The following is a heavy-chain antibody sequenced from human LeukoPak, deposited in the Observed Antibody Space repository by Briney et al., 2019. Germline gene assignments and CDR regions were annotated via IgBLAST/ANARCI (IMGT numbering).Heavy chain of an antibody. CDR3: ARNYYDSSGYRYYYYMDV. CDR1: GGSISSYY. D-gene: IGHD3-22*01. CDR2: IYYIGST. J-gene: IGHJ6*03. Sequence: PSETLSLTCTASGGSISSYYWSWIRQPPGKGLEWIGYIYYIGSTNYNPSLKSRVTISVDTSKDQFSLKLSSVTAADTAVYYCARNYYDSSGYRYYYYMDVWGKGTTVTVS. V-gene: IGHV4-59*01.